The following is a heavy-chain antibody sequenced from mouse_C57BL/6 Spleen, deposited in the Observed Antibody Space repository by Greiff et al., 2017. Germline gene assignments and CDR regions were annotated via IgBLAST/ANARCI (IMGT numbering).Heavy chain of an antibody. J-gene: IGHJ2*01. CDR3: ARDSSGLYFDY. Sequence: VQLQQSGAELVRPGASVKLSCKASGYTFTDYYINWVKQRPGQGLEWIARIYPGSGNTYYNEKFKGKATLTAEKSSSTAYMQLSSLTSEDSAVYFCARDSSGLYFDYWVQGTTLTVSS. CDR1: GYTFTDYY. V-gene: IGHV1-76*01. CDR2: IYPGSGNT. D-gene: IGHD3-2*02.